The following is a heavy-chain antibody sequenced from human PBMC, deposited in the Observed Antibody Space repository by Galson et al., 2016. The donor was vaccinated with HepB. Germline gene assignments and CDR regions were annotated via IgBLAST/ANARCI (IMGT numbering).Heavy chain of an antibody. V-gene: IGHV3-23*01. J-gene: IGHJ4*02. CDR3: ACSGN. D-gene: IGHD2-15*01. CDR2: ISGSGGDI. Sequence: SLRLSCAASGFTFSNSPMTWARQAAGKGLEWLSRISGSGGDIHYADSVKGRFTTSRDNSKNTLFLQMTSLRADDTAVYYCACSGNWGPGTLVTVSS. CDR1: GFTFSNSP.